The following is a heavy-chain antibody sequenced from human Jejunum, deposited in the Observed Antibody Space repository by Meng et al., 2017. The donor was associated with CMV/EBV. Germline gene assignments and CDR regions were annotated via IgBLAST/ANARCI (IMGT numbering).Heavy chain of an antibody. CDR1: GGALTGTNW. V-gene: IGHV4-4*01. J-gene: IGHJ4*02. Sequence: TLSLTWVGSGGALTGTNWWNWVRQPPGGGLEWIGEIFHSGATNLNPSLKSRVTISIDNSKNQFSLKLTSVTAADTAVYFCGDPPAGYWGQGVLVTVSS. CDR2: IFHSGAT. CDR3: GDPPAGY.